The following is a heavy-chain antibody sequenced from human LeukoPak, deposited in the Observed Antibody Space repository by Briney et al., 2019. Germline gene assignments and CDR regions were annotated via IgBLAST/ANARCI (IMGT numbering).Heavy chain of an antibody. D-gene: IGHD1-26*01. J-gene: IGHJ6*03. V-gene: IGHV4-34*01. CDR3: ARQVNSGSYYYYYYMDV. CDR1: GGSFSGDF. CDR2: INHSGST. Sequence: PSETLSLTCAVYGGSFSGDFWSWIRQSPGKGLEWIGEINHSGSTNYNPSLKSRVTISVDTSKNQFSLKLSSVTAADTAVYYCARQVNSGSYYYYYYMDVWGKGTTVTVSS.